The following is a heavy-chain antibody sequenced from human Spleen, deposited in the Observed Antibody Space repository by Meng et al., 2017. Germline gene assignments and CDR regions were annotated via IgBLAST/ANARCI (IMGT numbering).Heavy chain of an antibody. D-gene: IGHD2-21*01. CDR2: IKNDGSIT. V-gene: IGHV3-74*01. Sequence: DSGGALFRGCGCLSLSGAAFSCRFVGYWFHWVHQSPGKGLVWVSRIKNDGSITSYADSVKGRFTVSRDNAKNTLYLEMNSLRAEDTAVYYCTRSDWFDNWGQGTLVTVSS. J-gene: IGHJ4*02. CDR1: SCRFVGYW. CDR3: TRSDWFDN.